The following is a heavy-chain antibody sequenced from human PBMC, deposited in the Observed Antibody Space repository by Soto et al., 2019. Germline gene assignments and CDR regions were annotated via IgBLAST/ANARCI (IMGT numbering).Heavy chain of an antibody. J-gene: IGHJ4*02. CDR1: GYTFTSYG. D-gene: IGHD3-10*01. Sequence: GASVKVSCKASGYTFTSYGISWVRQAPGQGLEWMGWINPNSGGTNYAQKFQGWVTMTRDTSISTAYMELSRLRSDDTAVYYCARDYYGSGSYPLYFDYWGQGTLVTVSS. CDR2: INPNSGGT. CDR3: ARDYYGSGSYPLYFDY. V-gene: IGHV1-2*04.